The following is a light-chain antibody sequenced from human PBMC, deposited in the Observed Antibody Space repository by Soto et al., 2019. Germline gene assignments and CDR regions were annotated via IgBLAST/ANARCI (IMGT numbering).Light chain of an antibody. V-gene: IGKV1-5*01. Sequence: GDILPARCRASESISTWLAWYQQKPGKAPKLLMYDASSLESGVPSRFSGSGSGTEFTLTISSLQPDDFATYYCQQYGTYLWTFGQGTKVDI. CDR1: ESISTW. CDR2: DAS. J-gene: IGKJ1*01. CDR3: QQYGTYLWT.